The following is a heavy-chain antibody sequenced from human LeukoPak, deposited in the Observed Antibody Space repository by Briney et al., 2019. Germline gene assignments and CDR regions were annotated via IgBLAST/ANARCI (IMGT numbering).Heavy chain of an antibody. Sequence: SETLSLTCTVSGGSISNYCWSWIRQPPGKGLEWIGYIYYGGSTNYNPSLESRVTISVDTSKNQFSLKLSSVTAADTAVYYCARHGGGNSIYYLDYWGQGTLVTVSS. CDR1: GGSISNYC. J-gene: IGHJ4*02. D-gene: IGHD4-23*01. CDR3: ARHGGGNSIYYLDY. CDR2: IYYGGST. V-gene: IGHV4-59*08.